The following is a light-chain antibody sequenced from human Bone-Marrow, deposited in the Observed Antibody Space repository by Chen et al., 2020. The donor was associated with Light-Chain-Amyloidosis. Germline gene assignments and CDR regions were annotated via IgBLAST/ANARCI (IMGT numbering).Light chain of an antibody. CDR2: DAS. CDR1: QRISKF. Sequence: EIVLTQSSATLSLSPGERAALSCRASQRISKFLAWYQHKPGQAPRLLIYDASIRATGIPARFSGSGSGTDFTLTINSLEPEDFAVYYCQERTNWPLYTFGQGTKLEI. V-gene: IGKV3-11*01. CDR3: QERTNWPLYT. J-gene: IGKJ2*01.